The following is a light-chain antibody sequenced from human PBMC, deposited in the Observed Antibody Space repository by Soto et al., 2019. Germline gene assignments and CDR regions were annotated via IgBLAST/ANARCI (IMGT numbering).Light chain of an antibody. V-gene: IGKV3-20*01. CDR1: QTVTGNY. Sequence: ENVLTQSPGTLSLSPGERATLSCRASQTVTGNYLAWYQQKPGQAPRLLVYGASSRATGIPDRFSGRGSGTDFTLFLTRLEPEDSAVYYCHQYGASPLPVGSPHPFGGGTKVEIK. CDR2: GAS. J-gene: IGKJ4*01. CDR3: HQYGASPLPVGSPHP.